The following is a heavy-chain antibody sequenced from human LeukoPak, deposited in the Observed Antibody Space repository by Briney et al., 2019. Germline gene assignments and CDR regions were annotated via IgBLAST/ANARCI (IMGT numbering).Heavy chain of an antibody. V-gene: IGHV3-23*01. D-gene: IGHD3-9*01. J-gene: IGHJ3*02. CDR3: AKSGLRYFDWLSPYAFEI. CDR2: ISGSGGSS. CDR1: GFTFSSYA. Sequence: GGSLRLSCAASGFTFSSYAMSWVRQAPGKGLEWVSAISGSGGSSYYADSVKGRFTISRDNSKNTLYLQMNSLRAEDTAVYYCAKSGLRYFDWLSPYAFEIWGQGTMVT.